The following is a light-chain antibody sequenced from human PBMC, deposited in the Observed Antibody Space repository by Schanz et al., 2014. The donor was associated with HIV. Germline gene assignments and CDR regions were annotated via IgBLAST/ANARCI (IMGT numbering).Light chain of an antibody. Sequence: EIVLTQSPGTLSLSPGGRATLSCGASHSISSNSVAWYQQKHGQSPRLLIYGASKRATGIPPRFSGSGSGTDFTLTINSLEPEDFALYYCQQGGSWPLTFGGGTTVEIK. CDR3: QQGGSWPLT. CDR1: HSISSN. J-gene: IGKJ4*01. CDR2: GAS. V-gene: IGKV3-11*01.